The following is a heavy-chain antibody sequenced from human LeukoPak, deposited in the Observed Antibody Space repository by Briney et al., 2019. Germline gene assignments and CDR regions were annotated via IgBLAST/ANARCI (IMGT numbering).Heavy chain of an antibody. J-gene: IGHJ6*03. CDR2: IYGSGIT. D-gene: IGHD3-22*01. Sequence: SETLSLTCTVSGGSIISNYWNWIRQPAGKGLEWIGRIYGSGITDYNPSLKSRVTMSLDTSKKQFSLKPRSVTAADTAVYYCARLKFDSTGYSPGYYMDVWGKGTTVTVFS. V-gene: IGHV4-4*07. CDR3: ARLKFDSTGYSPGYYMDV. CDR1: GGSIISNY.